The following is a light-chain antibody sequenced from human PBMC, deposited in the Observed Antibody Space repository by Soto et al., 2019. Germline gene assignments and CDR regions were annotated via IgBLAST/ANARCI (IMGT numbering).Light chain of an antibody. CDR1: QVIGSRY. Sequence: EIVMTQSPGTLSLSPGERATISCRASQVIGSRYLAWYHQKSGQAPRLLIYGASSRATGIPDRFSGSGSGIDFTLTISRLEPEDFGVYSCQQYDSSISHTFGQGTKLEIK. V-gene: IGKV3-20*01. J-gene: IGKJ2*01. CDR3: QQYDSSISHT. CDR2: GAS.